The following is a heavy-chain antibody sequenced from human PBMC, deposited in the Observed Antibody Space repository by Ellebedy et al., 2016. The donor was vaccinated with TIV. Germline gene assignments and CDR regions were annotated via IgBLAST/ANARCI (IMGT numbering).Heavy chain of an antibody. Sequence: ETLSLTCAVYSGSFGDHYWSWLRQPPGKGLEWVSYISSSDTIYYADSVKGRFTISRDNAEDSLYLQMNSLRAEDTAVYYCVTQNSGTYSFYFDYWGQGTLVTVSS. J-gene: IGHJ4*02. D-gene: IGHD1-26*01. CDR2: ISSSDTI. V-gene: IGHV3-69-1*01. CDR1: SGSFGDHY. CDR3: VTQNSGTYSFYFDY.